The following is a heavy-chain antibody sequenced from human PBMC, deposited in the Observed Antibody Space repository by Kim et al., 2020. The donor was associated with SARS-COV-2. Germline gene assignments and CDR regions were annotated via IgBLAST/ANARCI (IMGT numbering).Heavy chain of an antibody. V-gene: IGHV3-11*01. Sequence: GGSLRLSCAASGFTFSDYYMSWIRQAPGKGLEWVSYISSSGSTIYYADSVKGRFTISRDNAKNSLYLQMNSLRAEDTAVYYCARANRRDYYYYGMDVWGQGTTVTVSS. CDR2: ISSSGSTI. CDR3: ARANRRDYYYYGMDV. CDR1: GFTFSDYY. J-gene: IGHJ6*02.